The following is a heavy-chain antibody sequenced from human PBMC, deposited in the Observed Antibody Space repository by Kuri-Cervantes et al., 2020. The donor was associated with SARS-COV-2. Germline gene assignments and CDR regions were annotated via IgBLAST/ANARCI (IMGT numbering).Heavy chain of an antibody. CDR3: ARDLPGFLEWLGHWVSGMDV. D-gene: IGHD3-3*01. CDR1: GYTFTSYG. Sequence: ASVKVSCKASGYTFTSYGISWVRQAPGQGLEWMGWISAYNGNTNYAQKLQGRVAMTTDTSTSTAYMELSSLRSEDTAVYYCARDLPGFLEWLGHWVSGMDVWGQGTTVTVSS. J-gene: IGHJ6*02. V-gene: IGHV1-18*04. CDR2: ISAYNGNT.